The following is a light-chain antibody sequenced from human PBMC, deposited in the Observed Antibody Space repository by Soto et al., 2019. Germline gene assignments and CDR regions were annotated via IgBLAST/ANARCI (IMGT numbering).Light chain of an antibody. CDR2: EVS. J-gene: IGLJ1*01. CDR3: SSYAGSNNFFYV. V-gene: IGLV2-8*01. Sequence: HSVLNKAPSASRAPGQSITISCTGTSSDVGAYNYVSWYQQHPGKAPKLTIYEVSKRPSGVPDRFSGSKSGNTASLTVSGLQAEDEADYYCSSYAGSNNFFYVLGTGTKVTVL. CDR1: SSDVGAYNY.